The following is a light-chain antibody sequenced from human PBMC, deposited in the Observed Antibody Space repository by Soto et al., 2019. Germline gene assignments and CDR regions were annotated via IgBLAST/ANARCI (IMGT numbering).Light chain of an antibody. V-gene: IGKV1-9*01. CDR3: QQLNSYPLFT. J-gene: IGKJ3*01. CDR2: AAS. Sequence: DIQLTQSPSFLSASVGARVTITCRASQGISSYLAWYQQKPGKAPKHLIYAASTLQSGVPSRFSGSGSGTEFTLTISSLQTEDFATYYCQQLNSYPLFTLVPGTKVDIK. CDR1: QGISSY.